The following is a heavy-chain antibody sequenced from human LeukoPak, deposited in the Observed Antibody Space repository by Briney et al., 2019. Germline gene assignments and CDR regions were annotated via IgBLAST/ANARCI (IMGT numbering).Heavy chain of an antibody. CDR2: IYYSGST. Sequence: SETLSLTCTVSGGSISSGGYYWSWIRQHPGKGLEWLGYIYYSGSTYYNPSLKSRVTISVDTSKNQFSLKLSSVTAADTAVYYCARQRITMIVVVFDAFDIWGQGTMVTVSS. CDR1: GGSISSGGYY. J-gene: IGHJ3*02. D-gene: IGHD3-22*01. V-gene: IGHV4-31*03. CDR3: ARQRITMIVVVFDAFDI.